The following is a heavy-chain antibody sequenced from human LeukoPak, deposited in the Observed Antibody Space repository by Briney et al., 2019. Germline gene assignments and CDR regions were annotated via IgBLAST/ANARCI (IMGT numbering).Heavy chain of an antibody. D-gene: IGHD4-11*01. V-gene: IGHV1-69*13. CDR3: AREGLRGVYSNYFDY. CDR2: IIPIFGTA. J-gene: IGHJ4*02. Sequence: GASVKVSCKASGGTFSSYAISWVRQAPGQGLEWMGGIIPIFGTANYAQKFQGRVTITADESTSTAYMELISLRSEDTAVYYCAREGLRGVYSNYFDYWGQGTLVTVSS. CDR1: GGTFSSYA.